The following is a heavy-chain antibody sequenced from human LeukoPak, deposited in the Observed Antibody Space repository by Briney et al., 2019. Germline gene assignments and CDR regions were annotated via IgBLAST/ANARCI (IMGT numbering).Heavy chain of an antibody. J-gene: IGHJ6*03. D-gene: IGHD2-2*01. CDR2: IIPIFGTA. V-gene: IGHV1-69*05. CDR3: ADCSSTSCYYYDYMDV. Sequence: SVKVSCKASGGTFSSYAISWVRQAPGQGLEWMGRIIPIFGTANYAQKFQGRVTITTDESTSTAYMELSSLRSEDTAVYYCADCSSTSCYYYDYMDVWGKGTTVTVSS. CDR1: GGTFSSYA.